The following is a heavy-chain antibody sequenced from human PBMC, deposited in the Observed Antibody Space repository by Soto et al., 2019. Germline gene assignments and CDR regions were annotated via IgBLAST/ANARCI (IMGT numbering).Heavy chain of an antibody. D-gene: IGHD4-17*01. J-gene: IGHJ5*01. CDR2: IYYSGST. CDR1: GGSISSYY. V-gene: IGHV4-59*01. Sequence: SETLSHTCTVSGGSISSYYWSWIRQPPGKGLKWIGYIYYSGSTNYNTSLKSRVTIKVDTSKNQFSLKLSSVTAADTAVFYFSRSYQSTVTIFHSSGQRTLVTVSS. CDR3: SRSYQSTVTIFHS.